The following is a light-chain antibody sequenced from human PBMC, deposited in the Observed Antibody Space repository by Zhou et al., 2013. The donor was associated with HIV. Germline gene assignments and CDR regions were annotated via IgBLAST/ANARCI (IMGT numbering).Light chain of an antibody. CDR1: QDISSW. CDR3: QQANSFLPIT. J-gene: IGKJ5*01. Sequence: DIQMTQSPSSLSASVGDRVTITCRASQDISSWLAWYQQKPGKAPKLLIYAASSLQSGVPSRFSGSGSETDFALTISSLQPEDFATYYCQQANSFLPITFGQGTRLEIK. CDR2: AAS. V-gene: IGKV1-12*01.